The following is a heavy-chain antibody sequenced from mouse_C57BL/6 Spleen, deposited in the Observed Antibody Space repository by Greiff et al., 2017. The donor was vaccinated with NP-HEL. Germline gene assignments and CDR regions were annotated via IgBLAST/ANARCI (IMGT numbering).Heavy chain of an antibody. V-gene: IGHV1-81*01. J-gene: IGHJ2*01. CDR1: GYTFTSYG. CDR3: AREGKNYGNYGDD. D-gene: IGHD2-1*01. Sequence: VQRVESGAELARPGASVKLSCKASGYTFTSYGISWVKQRTGQGLEWIGEIYPRSGNTNYNEKFKGKATLTADKSSSTAYMELRRLTTEDSAVYFCAREGKNYGNYGDDWGQGTTLTVSS. CDR2: IYPRSGNT.